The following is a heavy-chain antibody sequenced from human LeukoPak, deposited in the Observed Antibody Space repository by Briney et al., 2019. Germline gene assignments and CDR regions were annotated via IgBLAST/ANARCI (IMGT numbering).Heavy chain of an antibody. CDR3: ARVSYYYDSSGFDY. V-gene: IGHV3-11*01. CDR1: GFTFSDYY. Sequence: PGGSLRLSCAASGFTFSDYYMSWIRQAPGKGPEWVSYISSSGSTIYYADSVKGRFTISRDNAKNSLYLQMNSLRAEDTAVYYCARVSYYYDSSGFDYWGQGTLVTVSS. D-gene: IGHD3-22*01. J-gene: IGHJ4*02. CDR2: ISSSGSTI.